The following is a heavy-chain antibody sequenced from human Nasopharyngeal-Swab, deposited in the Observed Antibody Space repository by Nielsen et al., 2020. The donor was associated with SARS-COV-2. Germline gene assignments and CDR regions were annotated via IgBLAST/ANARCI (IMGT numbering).Heavy chain of an antibody. D-gene: IGHD6-19*01. CDR3: AKEGIAVAAGSWFDP. Sequence: GGSLRLSCAASGFIFSSYGMHWVRPAPGKGLEWVAVISYDGSNKYYADSVKGRFTISRDNSKNTLYLQMNSLRAEDTAVYYCAKEGIAVAAGSWFDPWGQGTLVTVSS. CDR2: ISYDGSNK. J-gene: IGHJ5*02. CDR1: GFIFSSYG. V-gene: IGHV3-30*18.